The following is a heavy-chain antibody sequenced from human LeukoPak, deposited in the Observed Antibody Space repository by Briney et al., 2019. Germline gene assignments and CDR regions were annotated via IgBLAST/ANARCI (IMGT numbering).Heavy chain of an antibody. CDR3: ARVQWLVRAVDY. V-gene: IGHV1-18*01. CDR1: GYTFTSYG. CDR2: ISAYNGNT. J-gene: IGHJ4*02. Sequence: GASVKVSCKASGYTFTSYGISWVRQAPGQGLEWMGWISAYNGNTNYEQKLHGRVTMTTDTSTSTAYMELRSLRSDDTAVYYCARVQWLVRAVDYWGQGTLVSVSS. D-gene: IGHD6-19*01.